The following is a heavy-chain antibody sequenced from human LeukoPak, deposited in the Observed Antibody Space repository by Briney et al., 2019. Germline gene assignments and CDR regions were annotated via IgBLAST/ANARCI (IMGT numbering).Heavy chain of an antibody. CDR1: GFTFSSYE. V-gene: IGHV3-48*03. CDR3: ARNFQPFDH. Sequence: AGGSLRLSCTASGFTFSSYEMNWVRQAPGRGLEWVSYISGDGNSIYYADFVKGRFSISRDNAKNALYLQMYSLSADDTAIYFCARNFQPFDHWSQGTLVTVSS. D-gene: IGHD3-3*01. CDR2: ISGDGNSI. J-gene: IGHJ4*02.